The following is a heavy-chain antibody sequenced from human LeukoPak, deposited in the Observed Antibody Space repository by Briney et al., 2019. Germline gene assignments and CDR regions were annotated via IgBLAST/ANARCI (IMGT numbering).Heavy chain of an antibody. Sequence: GRSLRLSCAASGFTFSSYAMHWVRQAPGKGLEWVAVISYDGSNKYYADSVKGRFTISRDNSKSTLYLQMNSLRAEDTAVYYCARMRQSSAYWGQGTLVTVSS. V-gene: IGHV3-30-3*01. CDR2: ISYDGSNK. CDR3: ARMRQSSAY. J-gene: IGHJ4*02. CDR1: GFTFSSYA. D-gene: IGHD6-25*01.